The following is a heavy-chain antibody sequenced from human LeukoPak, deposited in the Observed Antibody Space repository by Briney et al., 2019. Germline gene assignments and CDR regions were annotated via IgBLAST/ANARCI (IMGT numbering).Heavy chain of an antibody. V-gene: IGHV3-23*01. D-gene: IGHD3-10*01. J-gene: IGHJ4*02. CDR1: GFTFSSYA. CDR3: AKDFVTMVRGVIITYYFDY. CDR2: ISGSGGST. Sequence: GGSLRLSCAASGFTFSSYAMSWVRQAPGKGLEWVSAISGSGGSTYYADSVKGRSTISRDNSKNTLYLQMNSLRAEDTAVYYCAKDFVTMVRGVIITYYFDYWGQGTLVTVSS.